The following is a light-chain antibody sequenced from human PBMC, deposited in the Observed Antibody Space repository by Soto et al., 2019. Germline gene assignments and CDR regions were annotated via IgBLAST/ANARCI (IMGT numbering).Light chain of an antibody. CDR3: QQYVTSPPGYT. J-gene: IGKJ2*01. Sequence: EVVLTQSPGTLSLSPGERATLSCRTSQTVSSSYYLAWYQQKPGQAPRLLIYGASNRASGVPDRFCSGWSGTDFTLTISRLEPEDFAVYYCQQYVTSPPGYTFGQGTELRIK. CDR2: GAS. V-gene: IGKV3-20*01. CDR1: QTVSSSYY.